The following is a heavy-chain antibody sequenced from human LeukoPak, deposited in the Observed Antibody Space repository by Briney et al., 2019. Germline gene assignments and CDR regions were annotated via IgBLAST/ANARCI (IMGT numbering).Heavy chain of an antibody. D-gene: IGHD6-13*01. CDR1: GFTVSTNY. J-gene: IGHJ3*02. V-gene: IGHV3-66*02. CDR2: INSGGRT. CDR3: AKDRIAGHDTFDI. Sequence: GGSLRLSCAASGFTVSTNYTSWVRQAPGKGLEWVSLINSGGRTYYADSVKGRCTISRDNSKNTVYLQMNSLRAEATAVYYCAKDRIAGHDTFDIWGQGTVVTVSS.